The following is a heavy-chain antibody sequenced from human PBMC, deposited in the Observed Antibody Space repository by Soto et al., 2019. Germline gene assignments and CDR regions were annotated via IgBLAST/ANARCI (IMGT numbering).Heavy chain of an antibody. D-gene: IGHD6-13*01. CDR3: ARTPLAAANNWFDP. CDR1: GGTFSSYT. Sequence: GASVKVSCKASGGTFSSYTISGVRQAPGQGLEWMGRIIPILGIANYAQKFQGRVTITADKSTSTAYMELSSLRSEDTAVYYCARTPLAAANNWFDPWGQGNLVTVSS. CDR2: IIPILGIA. V-gene: IGHV1-69*02. J-gene: IGHJ5*02.